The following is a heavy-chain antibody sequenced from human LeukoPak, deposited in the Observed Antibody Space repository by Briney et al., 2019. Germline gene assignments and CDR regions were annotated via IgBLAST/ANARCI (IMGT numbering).Heavy chain of an antibody. D-gene: IGHD6-19*01. CDR1: GGSISGSSYY. J-gene: IGHJ5*02. CDR2: IYYSGST. V-gene: IGHV4-39*01. Sequence: PSETLSLTCTVSGGSISGSSYYWGWIRQPPGKGLEWIGSIYYSGSTYYNPSLKSRVTISVDTSKNQFSLKLRSVTAADTAVYYCARPRTRLAWFDPWGQGTLVTVSS. CDR3: ARPRTRLAWFDP.